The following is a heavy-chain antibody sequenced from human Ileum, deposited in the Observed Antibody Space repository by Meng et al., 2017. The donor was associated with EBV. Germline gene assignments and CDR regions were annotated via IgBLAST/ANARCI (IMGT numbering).Heavy chain of an antibody. J-gene: IGHJ4*02. CDR3: AIYAEGAGGKGY. CDR2: HSGSP. Sequence: QDPLQELGLGLVQPSQTLSLTCAVLGGSTSTGAYHWSWIRQPPGKGLEWIGHSGSPAYNPSLRSRITISVDPSKNQFSLKLDSATAADTAVYYCAIYAEGAGGKGYWGQGTLVTVSS. D-gene: IGHD6-13*01. CDR1: GGSTSTGAYH. V-gene: IGHV4-30-4*01.